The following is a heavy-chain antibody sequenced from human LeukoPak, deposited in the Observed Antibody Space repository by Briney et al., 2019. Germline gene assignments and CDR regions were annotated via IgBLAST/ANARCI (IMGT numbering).Heavy chain of an antibody. CDR1: GGSFSGYY. Sequence: SSETLSLTCAVYGGSFSGYYWSWIRQPPGKGLEWIGEINHSGSTNYNPSLTSRVTISVDTSKNQFSLKLSSVTAADTAVYYCARLGYYDSSGGAFDIWGQGTMVTVSS. D-gene: IGHD3-22*01. CDR2: INHSGST. J-gene: IGHJ3*02. V-gene: IGHV4-34*01. CDR3: ARLGYYDSSGGAFDI.